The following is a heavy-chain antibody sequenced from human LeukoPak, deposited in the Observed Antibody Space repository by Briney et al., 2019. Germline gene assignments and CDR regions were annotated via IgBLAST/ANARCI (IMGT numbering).Heavy chain of an antibody. CDR2: ISANGINT. V-gene: IGHV3-23*01. Sequence: GGSLRLSCAASGFSFSIYGMSWVRQAPGKGLHWLSAISANGINTYYADSVKGRFTISRDNSKNTLYLQMNSLRAEDTAVYYCAIRYFDWLSPPDYWGQGTLVTVSS. CDR1: GFSFSIYG. D-gene: IGHD3-9*01. CDR3: AIRYFDWLSPPDY. J-gene: IGHJ4*02.